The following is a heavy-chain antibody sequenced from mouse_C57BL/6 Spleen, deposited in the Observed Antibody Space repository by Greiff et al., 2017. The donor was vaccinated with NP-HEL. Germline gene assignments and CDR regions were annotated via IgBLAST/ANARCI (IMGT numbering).Heavy chain of an antibody. V-gene: IGHV1-80*01. J-gene: IGHJ3*01. CDR3: ARSPLSCYSFAY. D-gene: IGHD3-2*02. CDR1: GYAFSSYW. Sequence: VQLQQSGAELVKPGASVKISCKASGYAFSSYWMNWVKQRPGKGLEWIGQIYTGDGDTNYNGKFKGKATLTADKSSSTAYMQLSSLTSEDSAVYFCARSPLSCYSFAYWGHGTLVTVSA. CDR2: IYTGDGDT.